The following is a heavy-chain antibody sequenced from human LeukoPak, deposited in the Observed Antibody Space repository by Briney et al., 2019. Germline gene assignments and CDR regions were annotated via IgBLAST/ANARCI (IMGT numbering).Heavy chain of an antibody. CDR2: ISGSGGST. CDR3: AKGRGYIFDY. J-gene: IGHJ4*02. D-gene: IGHD3-16*02. CDR1: GFAFSSYW. V-gene: IGHV3-23*01. Sequence: GGSLRLSCAASGFAFSSYWMSWVRQAPGKGLEWVSAISGSGGSTYYADSVKGRFTISRDNSKNTLYLQMNSLRAEDTAVYYCAKGRGYIFDYWGQGTLVTVSS.